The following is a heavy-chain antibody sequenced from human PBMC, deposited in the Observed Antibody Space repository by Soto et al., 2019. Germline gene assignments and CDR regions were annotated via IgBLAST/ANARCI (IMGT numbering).Heavy chain of an antibody. CDR1: GASISRCCYY. CDR2: IYYSGTT. J-gene: IGHJ6*02. CDR3: AASCVGCGGFNYYGMDV. D-gene: IGHD2-21*01. V-gene: IGHV4-31*03. Sequence: ILSLTRSVSGASISRCCYYRKWIRQHPGKGLEWIGYIYYSGTTYYNPSLKSRVTISVDTSKNQFSLKLSSVTAADTAVYYCAASCVGCGGFNYYGMDVWGQGTTVTVSS.